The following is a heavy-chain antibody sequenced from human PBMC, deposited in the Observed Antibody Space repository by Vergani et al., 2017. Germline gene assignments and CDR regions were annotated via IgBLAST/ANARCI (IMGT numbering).Heavy chain of an antibody. CDR3: TTDFGGSCNTTRGESRFDY. J-gene: IGHJ4*02. V-gene: IGHV3-15*02. CDR2: VKRDSDGGTT. CDR1: GFAFNNAW. Sequence: EVQLVESGGALVKPGESLRLSCAVSGFAFNNAWMTWVRQVPGKGLEWVVRVKRDSDGGTTDYAAPVKGRFTVSRDDSKNTLYLQMNSLKMEDTAVYYCTTDFGGSCNTTRGESRFDYWGQGTLVTVSS. D-gene: IGHD2-2*01.